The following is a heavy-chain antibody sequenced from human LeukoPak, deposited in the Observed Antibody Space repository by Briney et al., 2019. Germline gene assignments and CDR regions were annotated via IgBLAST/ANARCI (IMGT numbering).Heavy chain of an antibody. CDR2: INPSGGST. Sequence: ASVKVSCKASGYTFTSYYMYWVRQAPGQGLEWMGIINPSGGSTSYAQKFQGRVTMTRDTSTSTVYMELSSLRSEDTAVYYCARDPSIVVVPAAYYFDYWGQGTLVTVSS. CDR1: GYTFTSYY. CDR3: ARDPSIVVVPAAYYFDY. J-gene: IGHJ4*02. D-gene: IGHD2-2*01. V-gene: IGHV1-46*01.